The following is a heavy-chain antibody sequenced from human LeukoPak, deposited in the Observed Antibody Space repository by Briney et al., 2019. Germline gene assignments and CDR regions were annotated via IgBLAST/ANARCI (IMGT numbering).Heavy chain of an antibody. V-gene: IGHV3-30-3*01. J-gene: IGHJ4*02. CDR1: GFTFSSYA. D-gene: IGHD6-13*01. CDR3: ARLRAAAGDY. CDR2: ISYDGSNK. Sequence: PGGSLRLSCAASGFTFSSYAMHWVRQAPGKGLEWVAVISYDGSNKYYADSVKGRFTISRDNSKNTLYLQMNSLRAEDTAVYYCARLRAAAGDYWGQGTLVTVSS.